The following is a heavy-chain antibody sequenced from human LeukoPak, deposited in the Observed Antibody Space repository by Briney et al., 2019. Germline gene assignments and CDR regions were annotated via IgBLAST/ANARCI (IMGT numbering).Heavy chain of an antibody. D-gene: IGHD3-10*01. CDR2: IRYDGSNK. CDR3: AKGRRIIMVREFDY. J-gene: IGHJ4*02. V-gene: IGHV3-30*02. CDR1: GFTFSSYG. Sequence: GGSLRLSCAASGFTFSSYGMHWVRQAPGKGLEWVAFIRYDGSNKYYADSVKGRFTISRDNSKNTLYLQMNSLRAEDTAVYYCAKGRRIIMVREFDYWGQGTLVTVS.